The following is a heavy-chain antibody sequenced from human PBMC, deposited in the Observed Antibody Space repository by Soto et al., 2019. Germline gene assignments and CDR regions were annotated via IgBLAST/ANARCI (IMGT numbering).Heavy chain of an antibody. CDR3: ARGGYSYAKGPSNWFDP. J-gene: IGHJ5*02. CDR1: GGTFSSYA. Sequence: VASVKVSFKASGGTFSSYAISWLRQAPGQGLEWMGGIIPIFGTANYAQKFQGRVTITADESTSTAYMELSSLRSEDTAVYYCARGGYSYAKGPSNWFDPWGQGTLVTVSS. D-gene: IGHD5-18*01. CDR2: IIPIFGTA. V-gene: IGHV1-69*13.